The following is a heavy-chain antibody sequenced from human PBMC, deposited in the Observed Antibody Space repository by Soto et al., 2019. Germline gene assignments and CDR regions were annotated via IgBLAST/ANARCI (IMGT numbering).Heavy chain of an antibody. CDR1: GFTFTNYW. CDR2: INNDGSGT. V-gene: IGHV3-74*01. J-gene: IGHJ4*02. CDR3: GSVFES. Sequence: EVQLVESGGGLVRPGGSLRLSCAVSGFTFTNYWMHWVRQAPGKGLVWVSRINNDGSGTSYADSVKGRFTISRDNAKNTLYLQMDSLRAEDTGVYFCGSVFESWGQGTPVTVSS.